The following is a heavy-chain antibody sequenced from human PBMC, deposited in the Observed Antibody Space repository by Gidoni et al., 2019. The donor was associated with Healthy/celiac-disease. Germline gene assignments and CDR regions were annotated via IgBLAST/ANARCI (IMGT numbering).Heavy chain of an antibody. D-gene: IGHD3-9*01. V-gene: IGHV3-15*01. CDR2: IKSKTDGGIT. CDR3: TTDRRYYDILTENYYYGMDV. J-gene: IGHJ6*02. Sequence: EVQLVESGGGLVKPGGSLRLSCAASGFTFSNAWMSWVRQAPGQGLEWVGRIKSKTDGGITDYAAPVKGRFTISRDDSKNTLYLQMNSLKTEDTAVYYCTTDRRYYDILTENYYYGMDVWGQGTTVTVSS. CDR1: GFTFSNAW.